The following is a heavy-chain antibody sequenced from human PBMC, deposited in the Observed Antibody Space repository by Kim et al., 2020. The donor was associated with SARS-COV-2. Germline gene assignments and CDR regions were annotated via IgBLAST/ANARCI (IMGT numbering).Heavy chain of an antibody. Sequence: ASVKVSCKASGYTFTSYDINWVRQATGQGLEWMGWMNPNSGNTGYAQKFQGRVTMTRNTSISTAYMELSSLRSEDTAVYYCARAGYSSSWYWSDAFDIWGQGTMVTVPS. J-gene: IGHJ3*02. D-gene: IGHD6-13*01. V-gene: IGHV1-8*01. CDR3: ARAGYSSSWYWSDAFDI. CDR2: MNPNSGNT. CDR1: GYTFTSYD.